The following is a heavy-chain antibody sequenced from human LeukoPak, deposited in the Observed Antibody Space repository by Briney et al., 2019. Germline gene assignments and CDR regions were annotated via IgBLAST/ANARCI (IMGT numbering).Heavy chain of an antibody. Sequence: SETLSLTCAVYGGSFSGYYWSWIRQPPGKGQEWIGYIYYSGSTYYNPSLKSRVTISVDTSKNQFSLKLSSVTAADTAVYYCARDSYGSGSFDYWGQGTLVTVSS. J-gene: IGHJ4*02. CDR1: GGSFSGYY. D-gene: IGHD3-10*01. CDR2: IYYSGST. V-gene: IGHV4-34*09. CDR3: ARDSYGSGSFDY.